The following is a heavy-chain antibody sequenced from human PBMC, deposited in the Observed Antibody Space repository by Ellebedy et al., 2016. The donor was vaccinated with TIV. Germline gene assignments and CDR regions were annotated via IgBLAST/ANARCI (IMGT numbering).Heavy chain of an antibody. CDR1: GFTFSSYG. V-gene: IGHV3-33*01. D-gene: IGHD6-19*01. J-gene: IGHJ6*02. Sequence: GGSLRLXCAASGFTFSSYGMHWVRQAPGKGLEWVAVIWYDGSNKYYADSVKGRFTISRDNSKNTLYLQMNSLRAEDTAVYYCARESIAVALSSYYYGMDVWGQGTTVTVSS. CDR2: IWYDGSNK. CDR3: ARESIAVALSSYYYGMDV.